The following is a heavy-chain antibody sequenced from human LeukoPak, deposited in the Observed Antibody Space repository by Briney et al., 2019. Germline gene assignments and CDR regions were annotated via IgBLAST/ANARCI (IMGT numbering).Heavy chain of an antibody. D-gene: IGHD1-26*01. CDR1: GFTFSNYA. J-gene: IGHJ3*02. CDR2: IYSDDST. V-gene: IGHV3-66*02. CDR3: ARDGRVGATRLNI. Sequence: PGGSLRLSCAASGFTFSNYAMSWVRQAPGEGLEWVSVIYSDDSTYYADSVRGRFTISRDNSKNTLYLQMNSLRAEDTAVYYCARDGRVGATRLNIWGQGTMVTVSS.